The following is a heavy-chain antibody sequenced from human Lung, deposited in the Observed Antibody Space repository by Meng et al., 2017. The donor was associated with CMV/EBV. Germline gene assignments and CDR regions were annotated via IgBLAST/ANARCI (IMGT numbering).Heavy chain of an antibody. Sequence: GGSXRLXCAASGFTFSSYAMHWVRQAPGKGLEYVSAISSNGGSTYYADSVKGRFTISRDNSKNTLYLQMGSLRAEDMAVYYCARDHDYDFWSGYVDYWGQGTXVTVSS. CDR1: GFTFSSYA. D-gene: IGHD3-3*01. CDR3: ARDHDYDFWSGYVDY. V-gene: IGHV3-64*02. CDR2: ISSNGGST. J-gene: IGHJ4*02.